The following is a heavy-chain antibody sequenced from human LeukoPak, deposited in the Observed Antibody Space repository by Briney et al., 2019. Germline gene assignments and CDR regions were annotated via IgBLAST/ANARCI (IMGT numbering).Heavy chain of an antibody. CDR3: ARGWDYGDYLDHFDS. J-gene: IGHJ4*02. CDR1: GGSFSGYY. D-gene: IGHD4-17*01. V-gene: IGHV4-34*01. CDR2: INHSGST. Sequence: SETLSLTCAVYGGSFSGYYWSRIRQPPGKGLEWIGEINHSGSTNYNPSLKSRVTISVDTSKNQFSLKLSSVTAADTAVYYCARGWDYGDYLDHFDSWGQGTLVTVSS.